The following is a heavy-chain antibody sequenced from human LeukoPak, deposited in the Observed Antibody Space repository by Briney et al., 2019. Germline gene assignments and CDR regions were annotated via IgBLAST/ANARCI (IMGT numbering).Heavy chain of an antibody. V-gene: IGHV3-30*18. CDR3: ANSYSSGSTADY. CDR2: ISYDGSNK. CDR1: GFTFSSYG. Sequence: GRSLRLSCAASGFTFSSYGMHWVRQAPGKGLEWVAVISYDGSNKYHADSVKGRFTISRDNSKNTLYLQMNSLRAEDTAVYYCANSYSSGSTADYWGQGTLVTVSS. J-gene: IGHJ4*02. D-gene: IGHD3-22*01.